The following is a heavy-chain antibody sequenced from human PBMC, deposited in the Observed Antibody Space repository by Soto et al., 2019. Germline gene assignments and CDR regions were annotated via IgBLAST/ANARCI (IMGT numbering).Heavy chain of an antibody. CDR1: GFTFSSYA. CDR2: ISGSGGST. CDR3: AKDPWIPTNRNYYYYYMDV. D-gene: IGHD5-12*01. V-gene: IGHV3-23*01. J-gene: IGHJ6*03. Sequence: GGSLRLSCAASGFTFSSYAMSWVRQAPGKGLEWVSAISGSGGSTYYADSVKGRFTISRDNSKNTLYLQMNSLRAEDTAVYYCAKDPWIPTNRNYYYYYMDVWGKGTTVTVSS.